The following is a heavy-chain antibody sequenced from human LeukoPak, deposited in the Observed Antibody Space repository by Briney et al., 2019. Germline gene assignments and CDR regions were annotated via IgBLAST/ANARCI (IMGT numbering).Heavy chain of an antibody. D-gene: IGHD6-6*01. CDR3: ARPSIAARYAFDI. CDR1: GFTFSSYS. Sequence: GGSLRLSCAASGFTFSSYSMNWDRQALGKGLEWVSSISSSSSYIYYADSVKGRFTISRDNAKDSLYLQMNSLRAEDTAVYYCARPSIAARYAFDIWGQGTMVTVSS. J-gene: IGHJ3*02. CDR2: ISSSSSYI. V-gene: IGHV3-21*01.